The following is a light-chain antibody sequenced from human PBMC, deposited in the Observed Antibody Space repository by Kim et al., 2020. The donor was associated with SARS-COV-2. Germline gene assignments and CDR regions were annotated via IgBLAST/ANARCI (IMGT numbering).Light chain of an antibody. CDR3: QQYNNWPPGRT. J-gene: IGKJ1*01. V-gene: IGKV3-15*01. CDR2: DAS. Sequence: EIVMTQSPVTLSVSPGERATLSFRASQSISSNLAWYQQKPGQAPRLLIYDASTRATGFPARFSGSGSGTEFTLTISSLQSEDFAVYYCQQYNNWPPGRTFGQGTKVEIK. CDR1: QSISSN.